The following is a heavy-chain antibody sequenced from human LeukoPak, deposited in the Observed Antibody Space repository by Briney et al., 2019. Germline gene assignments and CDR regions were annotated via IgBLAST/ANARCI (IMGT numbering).Heavy chain of an antibody. V-gene: IGHV1-8*01. CDR1: GYTFTSYD. D-gene: IGHD2-2*02. CDR3: VRGDIVVLPAGIPHNWFDP. CDR2: MNPNSGNT. Sequence: ASVKVSCKASGYTFTSYDINWVRQATGQGLEWMGWMNPNSGNTGYAQKFQGRVTMTRNTSISTAYMELSSLRSDDTAVYYCVRGDIVVLPAGIPHNWFDPWGQGTLVTVSS. J-gene: IGHJ5*02.